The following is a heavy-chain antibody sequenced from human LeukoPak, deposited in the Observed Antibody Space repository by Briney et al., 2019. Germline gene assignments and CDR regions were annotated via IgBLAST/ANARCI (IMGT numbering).Heavy chain of an antibody. Sequence: GGSLRLSCAASGFSFNNYAMSWVRQAPGKGLEWVSAISGSGGTTHYADSVKGRFTISRDNSKNTLYLQMNSLRSDDTAVYYCARDDSVAGTVYGYWGQGTLVTVSS. CDR1: GFSFNNYA. CDR2: ISGSGGTT. V-gene: IGHV3-23*01. CDR3: ARDDSVAGTVYGY. D-gene: IGHD6-19*01. J-gene: IGHJ4*02.